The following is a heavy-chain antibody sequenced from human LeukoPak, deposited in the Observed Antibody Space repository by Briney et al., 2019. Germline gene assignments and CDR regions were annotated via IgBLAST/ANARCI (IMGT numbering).Heavy chain of an antibody. V-gene: IGHV1-2*06. CDR3: ARQPTGYSGGLDS. Sequence: ASVKVSCKASGYTFTSYDINWVRQAPGHGLEWMGRINPSSGVITSPQRFQGRVTLTWDTSISTGYMEISRLRSDDPAVYFCARQPTGYSGGLDSWGQGTLVIVSS. CDR2: INPSSGVI. J-gene: IGHJ4*02. D-gene: IGHD6-19*01. CDR1: GYTFTSYD.